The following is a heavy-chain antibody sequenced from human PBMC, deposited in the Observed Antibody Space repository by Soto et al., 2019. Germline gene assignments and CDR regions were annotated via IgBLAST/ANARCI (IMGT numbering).Heavy chain of an antibody. CDR3: ARDIEPPGLFFDY. CDR1: GFSFSDYY. D-gene: IGHD3-9*01. V-gene: IGHV3-11*01. CDR2: IDFTSNSI. Sequence: QVQLVESGGGLVKPGGSLRLSCAASGFSFSDYYMSWIRQAPGKGLEWVSYIDFTSNSIYYADSVKGRFTISRDNAKNSLYLQMHSLRAEDTAVYYCARDIEPPGLFFDYWGQGTLVTLSS. J-gene: IGHJ4*02.